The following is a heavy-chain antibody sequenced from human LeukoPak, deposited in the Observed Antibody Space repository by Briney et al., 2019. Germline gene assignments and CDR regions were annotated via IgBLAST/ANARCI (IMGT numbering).Heavy chain of an antibody. CDR1: GFTFSSYA. Sequence: GGSLRLSCAASGFTFSSYAMSWVRQAPGKGLEWVSAISGSGGSTYYADSVKGRFTISRDNSKNTLYLQMNSLRAEDTALYYCAKGLWFGESPASYFDYWGQGTLVTVSS. CDR3: AKGLWFGESPASYFDY. J-gene: IGHJ4*02. CDR2: ISGSGGST. V-gene: IGHV3-23*01. D-gene: IGHD3-10*01.